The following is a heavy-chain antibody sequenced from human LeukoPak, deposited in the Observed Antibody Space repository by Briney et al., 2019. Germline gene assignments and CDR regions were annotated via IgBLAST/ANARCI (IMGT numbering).Heavy chain of an antibody. D-gene: IGHD6-19*01. CDR2: VGGSGDTT. V-gene: IGHV3-23*01. J-gene: IGHJ5*02. CDR1: GFTFSRYV. Sequence: PGGSLRLSCAASGFTFSRYVMTWVRQAPGKGLEWVSTVGGSGDTTYYADSVKGRFTISRDNSKNTLYLQMNSLRAEDTALYYCAKDSLVGSGWYRFDPWGQGALVTVSS. CDR3: AKDSLVGSGWYRFDP.